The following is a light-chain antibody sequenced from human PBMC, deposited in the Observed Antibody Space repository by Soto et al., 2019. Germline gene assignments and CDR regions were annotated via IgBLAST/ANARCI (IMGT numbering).Light chain of an antibody. J-gene: IGKJ3*01. Sequence: DIQLTQSPSFLSASVGDRVTITCRASQGISSSLAWYQQKPGQAPKLLIYAASTLQSGVPSRFSGSGSGTECTLTISSLQPEDCAPYYCQQLNSYLLFTFGPGTKVDIK. CDR3: QQLNSYLLFT. V-gene: IGKV1-9*01. CDR1: QGISSS. CDR2: AAS.